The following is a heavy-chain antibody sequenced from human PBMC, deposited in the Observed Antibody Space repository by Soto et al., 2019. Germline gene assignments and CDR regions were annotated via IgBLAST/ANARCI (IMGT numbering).Heavy chain of an antibody. Sequence: SETLSLTCTLAGGSISSSYWSWIRQPAGKGLEWIGRIYASGSTNYNPSLKSRVTMSVDTSKNQFSLKVSSVTAADTAVYLCARDLVGYSSDWFNWFDPGGQGTLVTVSS. CDR3: ARDLVGYSSDWFNWFDP. CDR1: GGSISSSY. CDR2: IYASGST. J-gene: IGHJ5*02. D-gene: IGHD6-19*01. V-gene: IGHV4-4*07.